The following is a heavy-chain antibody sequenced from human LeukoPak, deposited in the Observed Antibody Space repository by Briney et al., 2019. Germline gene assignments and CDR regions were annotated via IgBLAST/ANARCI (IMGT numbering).Heavy chain of an antibody. V-gene: IGHV3-74*01. CDR2: INSDGSST. J-gene: IGHJ4*02. D-gene: IGHD2-2*01. CDR1: GFTFSNYW. CDR3: ARFYCSSTSCLEDY. Sequence: GGSLRLSCAASGFTFSNYWMHWVRQAPGKGLVWVSRINSDGSSTGYADSVKGRFTISRDNAKNTLYLQMNSLRAEDTAVYYCARFYCSSTSCLEDYWGQGTLVTVSS.